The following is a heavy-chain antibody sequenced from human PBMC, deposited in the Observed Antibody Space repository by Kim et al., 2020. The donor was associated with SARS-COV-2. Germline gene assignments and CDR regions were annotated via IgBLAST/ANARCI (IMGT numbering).Heavy chain of an antibody. D-gene: IGHD1-26*01. CDR3: ARDLSIVGATTPGN. J-gene: IGHJ4*02. V-gene: IGHV3-11*05. Sequence: AAAVKGRFNISRDNAKNSLYLQMNSLRAEDTAVYYCARDLSIVGATTPGNWGQGTLVTVSS.